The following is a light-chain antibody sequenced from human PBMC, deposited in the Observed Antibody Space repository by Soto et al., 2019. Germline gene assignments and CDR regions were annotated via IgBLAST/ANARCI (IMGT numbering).Light chain of an antibody. Sequence: DVHMTHSPSSLSASVGDRVAITCLSSQPINDYLNWYRQAPGKAPTLLIYSASSLRSGVPSRFSGRGYGTNFTLIISSLQPEDFATYYCQQTYTTPPETFGPGTKVDIK. J-gene: IGKJ3*01. CDR1: QPINDY. CDR3: QQTYTTPPET. CDR2: SAS. V-gene: IGKV1-39*01.